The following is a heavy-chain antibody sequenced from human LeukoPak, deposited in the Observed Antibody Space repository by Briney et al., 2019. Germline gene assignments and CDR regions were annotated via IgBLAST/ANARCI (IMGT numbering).Heavy chain of an antibody. CDR2: ISAYSGNT. J-gene: IGHJ4*02. CDR3: ARDIATVVHQD. V-gene: IGHV1-18*01. Sequence: ASVRVSCKASGYTFTNYGITWVRQAPGQGLEWMEWISAYSGNTNYVQKFQGRVTMATDTSTSTAYMELRSLRSDDTAVYYCARDIATVVHQDWGQGALVTVSS. D-gene: IGHD2-2*01. CDR1: GYTFTNYG.